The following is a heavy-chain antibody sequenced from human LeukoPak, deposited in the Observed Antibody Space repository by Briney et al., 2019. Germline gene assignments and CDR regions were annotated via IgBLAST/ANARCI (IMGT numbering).Heavy chain of an antibody. Sequence: PSETLSLTCAVYGGSFSGYYWSWIRQPPGKGLEWIGEINHSGSTNYNPSLKSRVTISVDTSKNQFSLKLSSVTAADTAVYYCARGGWLVRWGQGTMVTVSS. J-gene: IGHJ3*01. V-gene: IGHV4-34*01. CDR2: INHSGST. D-gene: IGHD6-19*01. CDR1: GGSFSGYY. CDR3: ARGGWLVR.